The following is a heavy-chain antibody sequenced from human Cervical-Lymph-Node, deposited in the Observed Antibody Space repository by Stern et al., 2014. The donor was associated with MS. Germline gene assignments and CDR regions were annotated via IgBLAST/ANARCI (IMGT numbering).Heavy chain of an antibody. Sequence: QLQLQESGPGLVKPSETLSLTCTVPGGSIINYYWSWIRQTPGKGLEWIGYIYYTGRTNYNPSLKSRVTISVDTSKNQLSLMLRSLTAADTAVYYCARDSSDTWYGPIDAWGQGTQVIVSS. CDR1: GGSIINYY. D-gene: IGHD6-13*01. V-gene: IGHV4-59*01. CDR3: ARDSSDTWYGPIDA. CDR2: IYYTGRT. J-gene: IGHJ5*02.